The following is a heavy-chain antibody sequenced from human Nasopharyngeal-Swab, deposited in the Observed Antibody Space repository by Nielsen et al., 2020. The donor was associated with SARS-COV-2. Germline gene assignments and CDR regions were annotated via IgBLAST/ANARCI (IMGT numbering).Heavy chain of an antibody. V-gene: IGHV3-72*01. CDR2: TRDKANDYTT. J-gene: IGHJ4*02. CDR3: VRELSFRGYNFPFDY. Sequence: VRQMPGKGLEWVGRTRDKANDYTTQYAASVRGRFTISRDTSEKSVFLQMNSLTADDTAMYFCVRELSFRGYNFPFDYWGRGTLVTVSS. D-gene: IGHD5-24*01.